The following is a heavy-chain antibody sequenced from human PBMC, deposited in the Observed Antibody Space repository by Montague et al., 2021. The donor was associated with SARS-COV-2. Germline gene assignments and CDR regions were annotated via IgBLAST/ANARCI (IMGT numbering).Heavy chain of an antibody. CDR1: GFSVSTSGLC. D-gene: IGHD6-19*01. CDR3: ARIPEYSSGGGPDWYFDL. CDR2: IDWDDDT. Sequence: PALVKPTQTLTLTCTFSGFSVSTSGLCVSWIRQPPGKALGWLALIDWDDDTYYSTSLKTRLAISKDTSKNQVVLTMTDMDPVDTGTYYCARIPEYSSGGGPDWYFDLWDRGTLVTVSS. J-gene: IGHJ2*01. V-gene: IGHV2-70*01.